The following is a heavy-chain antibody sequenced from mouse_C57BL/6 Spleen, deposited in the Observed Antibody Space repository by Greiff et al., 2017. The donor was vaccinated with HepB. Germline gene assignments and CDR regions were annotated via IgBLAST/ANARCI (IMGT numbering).Heavy chain of an antibody. J-gene: IGHJ3*01. D-gene: IGHD2-4*01. V-gene: IGHV1-61*01. Sequence: QVQLQQPGAELVRPGSSVKLSCKASGYTFTSYWMDWVKQRPGQGLEWIGNIYPSDSETHYNQKFKDKATLTVDKSSSTAYMELRSLTSEDTAVYYCARHYDYDGVFAYWGQGTLVTVSA. CDR3: ARHYDYDGVFAY. CDR2: IYPSDSET. CDR1: GYTFTSYW.